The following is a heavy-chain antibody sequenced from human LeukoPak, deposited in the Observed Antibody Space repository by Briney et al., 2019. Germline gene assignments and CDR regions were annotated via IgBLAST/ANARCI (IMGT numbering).Heavy chain of an antibody. CDR2: INFGGSI. J-gene: IGHJ1*01. CDR3: ARGLEGDIVGPDVEYFQH. Sequence: SETLSLTCAVYGGSFRGYYWSWIRQPPGKGLEWIGEINFGGSINYTPSLKSRVTISVDTSKNQFSLKLSSVTAADTAVYYCARGLEGDIVGPDVEYFQHWGQGTLVTVSS. CDR1: GGSFRGYY. V-gene: IGHV4-34*01. D-gene: IGHD1-26*01.